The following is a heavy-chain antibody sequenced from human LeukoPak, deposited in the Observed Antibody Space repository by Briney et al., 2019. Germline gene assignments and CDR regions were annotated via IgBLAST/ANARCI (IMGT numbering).Heavy chain of an antibody. Sequence: QPGGSLRLSCAASGFTFSTYWMTWVRQAPGKGLEWVANIKEDGSEKNYVASVKGRFTISRDNARNSLYLQLNSLRPEDTAVYYCARDRITEIGDQGTLVTVSS. V-gene: IGHV3-7*01. CDR2: IKEDGSEK. CDR1: GFTFSTYW. J-gene: IGHJ4*02. CDR3: ARDRITEI.